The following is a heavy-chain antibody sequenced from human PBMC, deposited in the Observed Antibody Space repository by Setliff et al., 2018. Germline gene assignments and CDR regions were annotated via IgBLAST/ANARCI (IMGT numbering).Heavy chain of an antibody. CDR3: ARGGLWFGELLWKYYYYGMDV. D-gene: IGHD3-10*01. Sequence: SETLSLTCAVYGGSFNSYYWSWIRQHPGKGLEWIGYIYYSGSTYYNPSLKSRVTISVDTSKNQFSLKLSSVTAADTAVYYCARGGLWFGELLWKYYYYGMDVWGQGTTVTVSS. CDR1: GGSFNSYY. CDR2: IYYSGST. J-gene: IGHJ6*02. V-gene: IGHV4-59*08.